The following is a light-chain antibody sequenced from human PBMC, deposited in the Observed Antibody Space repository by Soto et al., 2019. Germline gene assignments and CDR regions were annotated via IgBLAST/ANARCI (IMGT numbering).Light chain of an antibody. CDR1: SSNIGSNT. CDR2: SNN. CDR3: AAWDDSLNGPNVV. Sequence: QSVLTQPPSASGTPGQRVTISCSGSSSNIGSNTVNWYQQLPGTAPKLLIYSNNQRPSGVPDRFSGSKSGTSASLAISGLQSGDEADYYCAAWDDSLNGPNVVFGGGTKLTVL. J-gene: IGLJ2*01. V-gene: IGLV1-44*01.